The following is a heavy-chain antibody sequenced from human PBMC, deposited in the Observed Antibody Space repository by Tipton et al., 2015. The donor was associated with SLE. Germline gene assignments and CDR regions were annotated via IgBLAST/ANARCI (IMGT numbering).Heavy chain of an antibody. V-gene: IGHV3-7*01. CDR2: IKQDGSEK. CDR3: ARSPVNNLRYGMDV. CDR1: GLTFSTYW. Sequence: SLRLSCAASGLTFSTYWMSWVRQAPGKGLEWVANIKQDGSEKYYVDSVEGRFTISRDNAKNSLYLQMSSLRAEDTAVYYCARSPVNNLRYGMDVWGQGTTVTVSS. D-gene: IGHD1/OR15-1a*01. J-gene: IGHJ6*02.